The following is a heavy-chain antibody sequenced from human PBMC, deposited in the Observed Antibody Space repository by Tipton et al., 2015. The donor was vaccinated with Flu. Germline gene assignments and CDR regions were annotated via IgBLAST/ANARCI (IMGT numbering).Heavy chain of an antibody. CDR3: TRAWAGLDL. D-gene: IGHD1-26*01. Sequence: SLRLSCAASGFTSSLYSLHWVRQAPGKGLEWVAHISNDGKTEDYADSVKGRFTISRDNSKNTLYLQMNSLRAEDTAVYYCTRAWAGLDLWGRGTLVTVSS. CDR1: GFTSSLYS. V-gene: IGHV3-30*04. CDR2: ISNDGKTE. J-gene: IGHJ2*01.